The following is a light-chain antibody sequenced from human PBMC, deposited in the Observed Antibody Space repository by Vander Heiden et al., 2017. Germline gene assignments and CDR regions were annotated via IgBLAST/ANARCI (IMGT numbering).Light chain of an antibody. J-gene: IGLJ1*01. CDR2: EVS. CDR3: SSYAGSNNTYV. Sequence: QSALTQPPSASGSPGQSVTISCTGTSSDVGGYNYVSWFQQHPGKAPKLMIYEVSKRSSGVPDRFSGSKSGNTASLTVSGLQAEDEADYYCSSYAGSNNTYVFGTGTKVTAL. V-gene: IGLV2-8*01. CDR1: SSDVGGYNY.